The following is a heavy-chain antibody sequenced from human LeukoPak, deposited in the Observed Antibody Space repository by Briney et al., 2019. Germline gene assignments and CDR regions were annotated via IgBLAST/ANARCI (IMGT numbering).Heavy chain of an antibody. D-gene: IGHD5-12*01. V-gene: IGHV4-31*03. CDR3: ARFRRVARHWYFDL. Sequence: PSQTLSLTCTAPGGSISSSDYYWSWLRQHPGKGLEWIGYVFNSGDTLYNPSLKSRVAIVVDTSKNNFSLNLNSATAADTAVYYCARFRRVARHWYFDLWGRGTLVTVSS. CDR2: VFNSGDT. CDR1: GGSISSSDYY. J-gene: IGHJ2*01.